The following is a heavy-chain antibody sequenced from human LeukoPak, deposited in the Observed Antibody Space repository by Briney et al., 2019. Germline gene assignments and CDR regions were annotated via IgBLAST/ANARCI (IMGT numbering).Heavy chain of an antibody. D-gene: IGHD3-10*01. CDR2: IYYSGST. CDR1: GGSISSSSYY. J-gene: IGHJ4*02. Sequence: PSETLSLTCTVSGGSISSSSYYWGWIRQPPGTGLEWIGSIYYSGSTYYNPSLKSRVTISVDTSKNQFSLELSSVTAADTAVYYCARSNTITMVRGVFDYWGQGTLVTVSS. V-gene: IGHV4-39*01. CDR3: ARSNTITMVRGVFDY.